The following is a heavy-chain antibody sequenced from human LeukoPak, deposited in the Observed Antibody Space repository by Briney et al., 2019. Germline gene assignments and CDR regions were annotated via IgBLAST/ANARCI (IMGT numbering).Heavy chain of an antibody. CDR2: ISSSSSYI. Sequence: GGSLRLSRAASGFTFSSYSMNWVRQAPGKGLEWVSSISSSSSYIYYADSVKGRFTISRDNAKNSLYLQMNSLRAEDTAVYYCARGSSSGSVFDYWGQGTLVTVSS. CDR1: GFTFSSYS. J-gene: IGHJ4*02. V-gene: IGHV3-21*01. D-gene: IGHD3-22*01. CDR3: ARGSSSGSVFDY.